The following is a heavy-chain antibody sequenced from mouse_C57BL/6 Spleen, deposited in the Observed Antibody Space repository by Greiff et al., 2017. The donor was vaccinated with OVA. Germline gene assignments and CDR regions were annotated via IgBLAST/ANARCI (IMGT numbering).Heavy chain of an antibody. J-gene: IGHJ3*01. Sequence: EVQRVESGGGLVQPGGSMKLSCVASGFTFSNYWMNWVRQSPEKGLEWVAQIRLKSDNYATHYAESVKGRFTISRDDSKSSVYLQMNNLRAEDTGIYYCTAETAQATLFAYWGQGTLVTVSA. CDR3: TAETAQATLFAY. CDR2: IRLKSDNYAT. D-gene: IGHD3-2*02. V-gene: IGHV6-3*01. CDR1: GFTFSNYW.